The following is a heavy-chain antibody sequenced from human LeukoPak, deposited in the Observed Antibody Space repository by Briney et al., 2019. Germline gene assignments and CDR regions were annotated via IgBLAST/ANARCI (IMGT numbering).Heavy chain of an antibody. CDR1: GGTFSSYA. CDR2: IIPIFGTA. CDR3: ARGPLVGALWDFDY. J-gene: IGHJ4*02. D-gene: IGHD1-26*01. V-gene: IGHV1-69*13. Sequence: ASVKVSCKASGGTFSSYAISWVRQAPGPGLEWMGGIIPIFGTANYAQKFQGRVTITADESTSTAYMELSSLRSEDTAVYHCARGPLVGALWDFDYWGQGTLVTVSS.